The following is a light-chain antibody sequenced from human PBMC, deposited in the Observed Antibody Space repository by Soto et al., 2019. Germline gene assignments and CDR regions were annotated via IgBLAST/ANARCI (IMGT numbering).Light chain of an antibody. CDR1: SSDVGGYNY. CDR3: SSYTSSIPYV. Sequence: QSALTQPASVSGSPGQSITISCTGTSSDVGGYNYVSWYQQHPGKAPKLMIYDVSNRPSGVSNRFSGSKSGNTASLTISGLQAEDEDDYYCSSYTSSIPYVFGSGTKLTVL. V-gene: IGLV2-14*01. CDR2: DVS. J-gene: IGLJ1*01.